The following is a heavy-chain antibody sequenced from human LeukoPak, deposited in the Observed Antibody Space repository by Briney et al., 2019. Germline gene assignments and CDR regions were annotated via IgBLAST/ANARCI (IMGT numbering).Heavy chain of an antibody. Sequence: GGSLRLSCAASGFTFSGSAMHWVRQASGKGLEWVGHIRSKANSYATAYAASVKGRFTISRDDSKNTAYLQMNSLKTEDTAVYYCTRQSIAARPVYYYYYMDVWGKGTTVTVSS. CDR2: IRSKANSYAT. J-gene: IGHJ6*03. V-gene: IGHV3-73*01. CDR3: TRQSIAARPVYYYYYMDV. CDR1: GFTFSGSA. D-gene: IGHD6-6*01.